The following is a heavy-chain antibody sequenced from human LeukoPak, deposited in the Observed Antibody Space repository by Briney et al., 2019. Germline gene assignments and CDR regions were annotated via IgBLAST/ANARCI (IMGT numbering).Heavy chain of an antibody. J-gene: IGHJ5*01. Sequence: GGSLRLSCAASGFTFSSYAMSWVRQAPGKGLEWVSAISASGGSTYYADSVKGRFTISRDNAKNSLYLQMNSLRVEDTAVYYCTRTTVTINAFDPWGQGTLVTVSS. CDR1: GFTFSSYA. CDR2: ISASGGST. V-gene: IGHV3-23*01. CDR3: TRTTVTINAFDP. D-gene: IGHD4-17*01.